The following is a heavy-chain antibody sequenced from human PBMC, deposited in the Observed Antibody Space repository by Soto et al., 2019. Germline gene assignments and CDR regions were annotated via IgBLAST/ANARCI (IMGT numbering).Heavy chain of an antibody. Sequence: QVQLQESGPGLVKPSQTLSLTCTVSGGSISSGGYYWSWIRQHPGKGLEWIGYIYYSGSTYYNPSLKSRVTISVDTSKNQFSLKLSSVTAADTAVYYCGRVNYDILTGYYPFDYWGQGTLVTVSS. J-gene: IGHJ4*02. CDR3: GRVNYDILTGYYPFDY. D-gene: IGHD3-9*01. CDR1: GGSISSGGYY. V-gene: IGHV4-31*03. CDR2: IYYSGST.